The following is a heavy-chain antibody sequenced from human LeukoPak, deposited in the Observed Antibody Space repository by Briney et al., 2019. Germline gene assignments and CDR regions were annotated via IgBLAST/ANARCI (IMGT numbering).Heavy chain of an antibody. Sequence: PSETLSLTCSVSGSSISSGYYWGWIRQPPGKGLEWMGIIYQSGKTYCNPSLESRVTISVDTSKNQFSLKMNSMTAADTAMYYCARGLPGGQLSRYDYWGQGTLVTVSS. CDR3: ARGLPGGQLSRYDY. CDR2: IYQSGKT. V-gene: IGHV4-38-2*02. D-gene: IGHD6-13*01. CDR1: GSSISSGYY. J-gene: IGHJ4*02.